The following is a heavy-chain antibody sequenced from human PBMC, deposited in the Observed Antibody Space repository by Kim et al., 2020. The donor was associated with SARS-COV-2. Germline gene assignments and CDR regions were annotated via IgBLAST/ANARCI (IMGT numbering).Heavy chain of an antibody. V-gene: IGHV3-13*04. CDR3: ARGGSGSYYRPADFDY. D-gene: IGHD1-26*01. CDR2: IGTAGDT. CDR1: GFTFSSYD. Sequence: GGSLRLSCAASGFTFSSYDMHWVRQATGKGLEWVSAIGTAGDTYYPGSVKGRCTISRENAKNSLYLQMNSRRAGDTAVYYCARGGSGSYYRPADFDYWGQRTPGTASS. J-gene: IGHJ4*02.